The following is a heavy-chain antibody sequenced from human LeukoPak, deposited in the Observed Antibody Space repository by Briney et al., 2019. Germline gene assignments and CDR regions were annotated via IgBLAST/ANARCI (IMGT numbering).Heavy chain of an antibody. Sequence: SETLSLTCTVSGGSISSSSYYWGWIRQPPGKGLEWIGSIYYSGSTYYNPSLKSRVTISVDTSKNQFSLKLSSVTAADTAVYYCARDPNSSGYYYHFDYWGQGTLVTVSS. CDR1: GGSISSSSYY. D-gene: IGHD3-22*01. CDR2: IYYSGST. J-gene: IGHJ4*02. CDR3: ARDPNSSGYYYHFDY. V-gene: IGHV4-39*02.